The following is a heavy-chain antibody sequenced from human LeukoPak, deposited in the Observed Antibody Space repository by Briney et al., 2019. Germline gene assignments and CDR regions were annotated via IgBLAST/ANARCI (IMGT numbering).Heavy chain of an antibody. CDR3: TQGNY. J-gene: IGHJ4*02. V-gene: IGHV3-73*01. Sequence: AGGSLRLSCAASGFTFSGSPILWVRQASGKGLEWVGRIRSKADNYATAYAASVQGRCTISRDDSKSTAYLQLNSLKTEDTAVYYCTQGNYWGQGALVTVSS. CDR1: GFTFSGSP. CDR2: IRSKADNYAT.